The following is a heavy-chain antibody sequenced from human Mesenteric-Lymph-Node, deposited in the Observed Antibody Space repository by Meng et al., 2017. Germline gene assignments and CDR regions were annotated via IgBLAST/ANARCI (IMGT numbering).Heavy chain of an antibody. V-gene: IGHV1-18*01. CDR3: TRADIAAAGTGGY. J-gene: IGHJ4*02. CDR1: GYTFSNYG. D-gene: IGHD6-13*01. CDR2: ISGYSGNT. Sequence: QVQLGQSGAEVKKPGASGKGAGKATGYTFSNYGISWVRQAPGQGLEWMGWISGYSGNTKYAQKLQGRVTMTTDTSTNTAYMELRSLRSDDTAVYYCTRADIAAAGTGGYWGQGTLVTVSS.